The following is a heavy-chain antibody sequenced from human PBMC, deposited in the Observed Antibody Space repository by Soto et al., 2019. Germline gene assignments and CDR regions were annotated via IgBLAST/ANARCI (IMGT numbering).Heavy chain of an antibody. CDR3: ARVFGGVYDYIWGSYRYDYYYMDV. D-gene: IGHD3-16*02. Sequence: ASVKVSCKASGYTFTSYDISWVRQATGQGLEWMGWMNPNSGNTGYAQKFQGRVTMTRNTSISTAYMELSSLRSEDTAVYYCARVFGGVYDYIWGSYRYDYYYMDVWGKGTTVTVSS. J-gene: IGHJ6*03. CDR2: MNPNSGNT. V-gene: IGHV1-8*01. CDR1: GYTFTSYD.